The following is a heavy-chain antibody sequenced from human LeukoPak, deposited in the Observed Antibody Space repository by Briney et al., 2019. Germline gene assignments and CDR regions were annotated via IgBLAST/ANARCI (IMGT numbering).Heavy chain of an antibody. Sequence: GGSLRLSCAASGFTVSSNYMSWVRQAPGKGLEWASVIYSGGSTYYADSVKGRFTISRDNSKNTLYLQMNSLRAEDTAVYYCATAGYPGDRDYWGQGTLVTVSS. V-gene: IGHV3-53*01. CDR3: ATAGYPGDRDY. CDR1: GFTVSSNY. J-gene: IGHJ4*02. D-gene: IGHD7-27*01. CDR2: IYSGGST.